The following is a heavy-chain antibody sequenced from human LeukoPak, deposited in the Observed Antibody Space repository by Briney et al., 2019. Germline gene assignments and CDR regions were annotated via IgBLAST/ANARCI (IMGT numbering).Heavy chain of an antibody. CDR3: ARDTSYDSSGYYTDY. D-gene: IGHD3-22*01. Sequence: GGSLRLSCAASGFTLSSYSMNWVRQAPGKGLEWGSSISSSSSYIYYADSVKGRFTISRDNAKNSLYLQMNSLRAEDTAVYYCARDTSYDSSGYYTDYWGQGTLVTVSS. V-gene: IGHV3-21*01. CDR2: ISSSSSYI. J-gene: IGHJ4*02. CDR1: GFTLSSYS.